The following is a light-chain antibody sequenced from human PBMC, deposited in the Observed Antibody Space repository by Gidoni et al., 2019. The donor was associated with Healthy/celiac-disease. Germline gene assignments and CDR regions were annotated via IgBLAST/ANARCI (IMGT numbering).Light chain of an antibody. Sequence: NFMLTQPPSVSESPGNTVTISCTRTRGSIASNYGQWYQQRPGSSPTTVIYEDNQRPSGVPDRVSGSIDSSSNSASLTISGLKTEDEADYYCQSYDSSNVVFGGGTKLTVL. CDR1: RGSIASNY. CDR2: EDN. CDR3: QSYDSSNVV. V-gene: IGLV6-57*01. J-gene: IGLJ2*01.